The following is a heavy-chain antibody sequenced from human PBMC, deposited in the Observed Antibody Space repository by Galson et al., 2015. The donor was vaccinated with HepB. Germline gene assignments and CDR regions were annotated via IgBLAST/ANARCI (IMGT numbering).Heavy chain of an antibody. Sequence: SLRLSCAASGFTFSSYSMNWVRQAPGKGLEWVSYISGSSSSIYYADSVKGRFAISRDNAKKSLYLQMNSLRAEDTAVYYCARDVGDFYYYGMDVWGQGTTVTVSS. J-gene: IGHJ6*02. V-gene: IGHV3-48*04. CDR3: ARDVGDFYYYGMDV. CDR2: ISGSSSSI. D-gene: IGHD1-26*01. CDR1: GFTFSSYS.